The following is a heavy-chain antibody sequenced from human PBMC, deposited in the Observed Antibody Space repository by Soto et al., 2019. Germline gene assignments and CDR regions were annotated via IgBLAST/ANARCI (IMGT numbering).Heavy chain of an antibody. CDR3: ARVRDWFDP. CDR1: GGSFSGYY. J-gene: IGHJ5*02. CDR2: IDHSGYT. Sequence: SETLSLTCAVYGGSFSGYYWDWIRQPPGKGLEWIGEIDHSGYTNYNPSLKSRVTISVDTSKNQFSLRLTSVTAADTAVYYCARVRDWFDPWGQGTLVTVSS. D-gene: IGHD3-3*01. V-gene: IGHV4-34*01.